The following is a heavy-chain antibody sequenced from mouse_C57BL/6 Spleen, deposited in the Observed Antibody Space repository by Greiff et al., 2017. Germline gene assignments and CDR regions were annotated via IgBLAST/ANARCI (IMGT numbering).Heavy chain of an antibody. V-gene: IGHV3-8*01. CDR2: ISYSGST. CDR3: ARYDSSHWYFDV. D-gene: IGHD2-12*01. J-gene: IGHJ1*03. CDR1: GYSITSAY. Sequence: EVQLQQSGPGLVKPSQTLSLTCSATGYSITSAYWNWIRKFPGNKLEYMGDISYSGSTYDNPSLKSRISITRDTSKNQYYLQLNSVTTEDTATYSCARYDSSHWYFDVWGKGTTVTVSS.